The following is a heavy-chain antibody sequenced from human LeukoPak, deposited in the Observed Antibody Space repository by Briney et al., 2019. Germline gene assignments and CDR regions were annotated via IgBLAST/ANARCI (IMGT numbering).Heavy chain of an antibody. J-gene: IGHJ3*02. V-gene: IGHV4-39*07. Sequence: PSETLSLTCTVSGGSISSSSYYWGWIRQPPGKGLEWIGSIYYSGSTYYNPSLKSRVTISVDRSKNQFSLKLSSVTAADTAVYYCASLGGSGSSRRGPLLDAFDIWGQGTMVTVSS. CDR3: ASLGGSGSSRRGPLLDAFDI. D-gene: IGHD3-10*01. CDR2: IYYSGST. CDR1: GGSISSSSYY.